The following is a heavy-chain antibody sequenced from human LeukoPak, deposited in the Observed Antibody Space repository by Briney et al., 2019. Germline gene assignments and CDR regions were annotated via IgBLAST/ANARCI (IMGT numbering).Heavy chain of an antibody. D-gene: IGHD3-16*01. V-gene: IGHV3-48*03. CDR3: ARASPQKLGYFDY. J-gene: IGHJ4*02. CDR2: NSRSGGTT. CDR1: GFTFSTYE. Sequence: GGSLRLSCVASGFTFSTYEMNWVRQAPGKGLEWVSYNSRSGGTTYYADSVQGRFTISRDNTKNSLYLQMNSLRAEDTAVYYCARASPQKLGYFDYWGQGTLVTVSS.